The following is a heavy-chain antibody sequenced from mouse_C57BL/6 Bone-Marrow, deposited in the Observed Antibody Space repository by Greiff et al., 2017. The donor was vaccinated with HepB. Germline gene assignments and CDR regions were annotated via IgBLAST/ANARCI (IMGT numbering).Heavy chain of an antibody. CDR3: ARLETLYYAMDY. CDR2: IDPSDSYT. V-gene: IGHV1-50*01. Sequence: QVQLKQPGAELVKPGASVKLSCKASGYTFTSYWMQWVKQRPGQGLEWIGEIDPSDSYTNYNQKFKGKATLTVDTSSSTAYMQLSSLTSEDSAVYYCARLETLYYAMDYWGQGTSVTVSS. CDR1: GYTFTSYW. J-gene: IGHJ4*01.